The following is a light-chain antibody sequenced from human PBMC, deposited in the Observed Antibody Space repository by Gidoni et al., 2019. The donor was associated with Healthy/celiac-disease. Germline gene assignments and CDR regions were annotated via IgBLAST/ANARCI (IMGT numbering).Light chain of an antibody. J-gene: IGKJ4*01. Sequence: DIQMPQSPSSLSASVGDRVTITCRASQGIYIYLNWYQQKPGTAPKLLIYDASKLETGVPSRFTGQGSGTDFTFTISSLQPEDAATYYCQHYKNLPRSFGGXTKVEI. CDR2: DAS. CDR3: QHYKNLPRS. V-gene: IGKV1-33*01. CDR1: QGIYIY.